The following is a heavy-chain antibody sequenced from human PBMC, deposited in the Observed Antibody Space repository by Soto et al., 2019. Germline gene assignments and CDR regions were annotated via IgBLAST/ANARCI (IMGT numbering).Heavy chain of an antibody. CDR2: IYYSGST. CDR3: ARRRAYCGGDCYAFDY. J-gene: IGHJ4*02. Sequence: PSETLSLTCTVSGGSIRSSSYYWGWIRQPPGKGLEWIGSIYYSGSTYYNPSLKSRVTISVDTSKNQFSLKLSSVTAADTAVYYCARRRAYCGGDCYAFDYWGQGTLVTVS. D-gene: IGHD2-21*01. CDR1: GGSIRSSSYY. V-gene: IGHV4-39*01.